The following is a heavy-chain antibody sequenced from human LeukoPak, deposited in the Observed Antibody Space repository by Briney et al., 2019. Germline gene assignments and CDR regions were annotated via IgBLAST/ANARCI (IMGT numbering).Heavy chain of an antibody. V-gene: IGHV3-7*01. D-gene: IGHD5-18*01. Sequence: SGGSLRLSCAASGFTFSSYWMSWVRQAPGKGLEWVANIKQDGSEKYYVDSVKGRFTISRDNAKNSLYLQMNSLRAEDTAVYYCARAPPGYSYGYYFDYWGQGTLVTVSS. CDR2: IKQDGSEK. J-gene: IGHJ4*02. CDR3: ARAPPGYSYGYYFDY. CDR1: GFTFSSYW.